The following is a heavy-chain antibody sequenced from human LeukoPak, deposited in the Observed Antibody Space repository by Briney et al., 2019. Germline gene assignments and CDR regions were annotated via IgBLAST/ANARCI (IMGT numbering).Heavy chain of an antibody. J-gene: IGHJ4*02. V-gene: IGHV4-59*12. CDR1: GGSISSYY. CDR2: IYYSGST. CDR3: AREIAAAHFDY. Sequence: SETLSLTCTVSGGSISSYYWSWIRQPPGKGLEWIGYIYYSGSTNYNPSLKSRVTMSVDTSKNQFSLKLSSVTAADTAVYYCAREIAAAHFDYWGQGTLVTVSS. D-gene: IGHD6-13*01.